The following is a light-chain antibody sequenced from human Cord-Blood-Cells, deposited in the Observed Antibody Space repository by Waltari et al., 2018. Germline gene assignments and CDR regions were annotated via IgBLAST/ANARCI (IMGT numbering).Light chain of an antibody. V-gene: IGKV2-40*01. CDR1: QSLLDSDDGNTY. Sequence: DIVMTQTPLSLPVTPGEPASISCRSSQSLLDSDDGNTYLYWYLQKPGQSPQLLISTLSYRASGVPDRFSGSGSGTDFTLKISRVEAEDVGVYYCMQRIEFPSTFGQGTKVEIK. J-gene: IGKJ1*01. CDR3: MQRIEFPST. CDR2: TLS.